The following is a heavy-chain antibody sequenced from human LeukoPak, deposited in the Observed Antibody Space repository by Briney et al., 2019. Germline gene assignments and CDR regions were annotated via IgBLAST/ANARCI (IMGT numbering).Heavy chain of an antibody. Sequence: GGSLRLSCAASGFTFSNYGMHWVRQAPGKGLEWVAFIHYDGSNKYYADSVEGRFTFSRDNSKNTLYLQMNSLRADDTAVYYCAKIPSFLPRRVEGDSYDDAFDIWGQGTMVTVSS. D-gene: IGHD5-18*01. CDR1: GFTFSNYG. V-gene: IGHV3-30*02. CDR2: IHYDGSNK. J-gene: IGHJ3*02. CDR3: AKIPSFLPRRVEGDSYDDAFDI.